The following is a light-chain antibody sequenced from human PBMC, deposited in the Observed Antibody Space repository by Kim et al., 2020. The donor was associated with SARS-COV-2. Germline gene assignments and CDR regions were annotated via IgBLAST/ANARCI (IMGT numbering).Light chain of an antibody. V-gene: IGLV1-51*01. CDR2: DNN. Sequence: GQTVTISCSGTRSNIGTNYVSWYQHLPRRVPKLLIFDNNKRPSRIPDRLSGSKSGTSGTLDISDLQTGDEADYYCGTWDSNLRAVVFGGGTQLTVL. CDR3: GTWDSNLRAVV. CDR1: RSNIGTNY. J-gene: IGLJ2*01.